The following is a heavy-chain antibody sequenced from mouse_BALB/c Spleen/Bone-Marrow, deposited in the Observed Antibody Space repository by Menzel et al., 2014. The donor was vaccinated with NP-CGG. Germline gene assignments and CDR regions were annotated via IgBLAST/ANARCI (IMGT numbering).Heavy chain of an antibody. CDR1: GFTFSSYA. CDR2: ISSGGSYT. J-gene: IGHJ2*01. V-gene: IGHV5-9-3*01. Sequence: EVKLVESGGGLVKPGGSLKLSCAASGFTFSSYAMSWVRQTPEKRLEWVATISSGGSYTYYPDSVKGRFTISRDNAMNTLYLQMSSLRSEDTAMYYCARHGITRLLDYWGQGTTLTVSS. D-gene: IGHD2-4*01. CDR3: ARHGITRLLDY.